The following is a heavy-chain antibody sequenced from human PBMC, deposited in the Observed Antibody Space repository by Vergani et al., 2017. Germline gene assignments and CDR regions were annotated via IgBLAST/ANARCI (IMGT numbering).Heavy chain of an antibody. CDR2: TWYEGNNN. CDR3: ARGVMGNWNDPPSFDY. Sequence: QVQLVESGGGVVQPGRSLRLSCTPSSFKLGDYGMHWVRQAPGRGLEWVSMTWYEGNNNYYADSVKGRFTISRDNAKNSLYLQMNSLRAEDTAVYYCARGVMGNWNDPPSFDYWGQGTLVTVSS. V-gene: IGHV3-33*01. J-gene: IGHJ4*02. D-gene: IGHD1-1*01. CDR1: SFKLGDYG.